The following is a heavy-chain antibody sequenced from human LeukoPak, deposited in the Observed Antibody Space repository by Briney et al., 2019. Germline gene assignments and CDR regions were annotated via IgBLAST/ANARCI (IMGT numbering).Heavy chain of an antibody. CDR2: ISGDNGNT. D-gene: IGHD3-22*01. V-gene: IGHV1-18*01. CDR3: AYDSSGYYPGNWFDP. J-gene: IGHJ5*02. Sequence: GASVKVSCKASGYSFANHGIAWVRQAPGQGLEWMGLISGDNGNTNYAQKLQDRVTMTRDTSTSTGYLELRSLTSDDTAVYYCAYDSSGYYPGNWFDPWGQGTLVTVSS. CDR1: GYSFANHG.